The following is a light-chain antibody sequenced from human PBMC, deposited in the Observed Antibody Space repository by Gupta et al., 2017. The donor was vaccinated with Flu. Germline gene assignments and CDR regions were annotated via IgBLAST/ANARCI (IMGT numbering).Light chain of an antibody. CDR2: GAS. J-gene: IGKJ1*01. V-gene: IGKV3-20*01. CDR1: QSVSSNY. CDR3: QQYGSFPWT. Sequence: ERAPRSCRASQSVSSNYLAWYQQKPGQAPRLLIYGASSRATGIPDRFSGSGSGTDFSLTISRLEPEDFAVYYCQQYGSFPWTFGQGTKVEIK.